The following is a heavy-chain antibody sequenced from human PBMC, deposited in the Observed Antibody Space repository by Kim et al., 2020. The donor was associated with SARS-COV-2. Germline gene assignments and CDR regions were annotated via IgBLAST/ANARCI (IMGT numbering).Heavy chain of an antibody. D-gene: IGHD6-6*01. J-gene: IGHJ5*02. V-gene: IGHV3-30*02. CDR3: ANLSSGSSGNWFDP. Sequence: ADSVKVQVTNSRDNSKNTLYLQMTSLWAEDTAVYYCANLSSGSSGNWFDPWGQGTLVTVSS.